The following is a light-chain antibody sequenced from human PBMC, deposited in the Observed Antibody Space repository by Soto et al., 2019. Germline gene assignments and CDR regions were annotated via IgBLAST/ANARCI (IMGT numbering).Light chain of an antibody. CDR1: QSISSF. CDR2: TAS. J-gene: IGKJ5*01. CDR3: QQSYSTPPT. Sequence: DIQMTQSPSSLSASVGDRVTITCRASQSISSFLNWYQQKPGKAPNLLIYTASSLHSGVPSRFSGSGSGTDFTLTISSLQPEDFATYYCQQSYSTPPTFGQGTRLEI. V-gene: IGKV1-39*01.